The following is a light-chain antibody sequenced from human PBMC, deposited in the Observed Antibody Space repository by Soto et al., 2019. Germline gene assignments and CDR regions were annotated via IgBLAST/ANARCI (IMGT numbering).Light chain of an antibody. CDR3: QQYGSSIT. Sequence: EIVMTQSPATLSVSPGARPTLSCRASQSVSSNLAWYQQKPGQAPRLLIYGASSRATGLPDRFSGSGSGTDFTLTINRLEPEDFAVYYCQQYGSSITFGQGTRLEIK. V-gene: IGKV3-20*01. CDR2: GAS. CDR1: QSVSSN. J-gene: IGKJ5*01.